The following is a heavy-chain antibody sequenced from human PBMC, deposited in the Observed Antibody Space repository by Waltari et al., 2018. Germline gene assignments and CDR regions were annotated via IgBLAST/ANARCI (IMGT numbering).Heavy chain of an antibody. Sequence: EVQLVQSGAEVKKPGESLKISCKGSGYSFTSYWIGWVRQMPGKGLEGVGLIYPGYSATRYSPSFQGQVTISADKSISTAYLQWSSLKASDTAMYYCARQGSSRSNWFDPWGQGTLVTVSS. CDR3: ARQGSSRSNWFDP. CDR1: GYSFTSYW. D-gene: IGHD6-13*01. J-gene: IGHJ5*02. CDR2: IYPGYSAT. V-gene: IGHV5-51*01.